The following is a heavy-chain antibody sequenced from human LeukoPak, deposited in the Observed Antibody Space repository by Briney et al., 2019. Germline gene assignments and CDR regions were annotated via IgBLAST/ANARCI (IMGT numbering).Heavy chain of an antibody. J-gene: IGHJ4*02. CDR2: ISWNSGSI. D-gene: IGHD3-10*01. CDR1: GFTFDDYA. V-gene: IGHV3-9*01. Sequence: PGGSLRLSCAASGFTFDDYAMHWVRQAPGKGLEWVSGISWNSGSIGYEDSVKGRFTISRDNAKNSLYLQLNSLRAEDTALYYCAKNRAGGYYGSGRYFHYWGQGTLVTASS. CDR3: AKNRAGGYYGSGRYFHY.